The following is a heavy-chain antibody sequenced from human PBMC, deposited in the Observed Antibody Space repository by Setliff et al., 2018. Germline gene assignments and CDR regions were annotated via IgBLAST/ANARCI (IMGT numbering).Heavy chain of an antibody. Sequence: PGGSLRLSCAASGFFFRSYEMNWVRQTPGKGLEWVSYINSGGTKIYYADSVEGRFTISRDNGKNSLFLQMNSVRAEDTAVYYCARSRGDVWGKGTTVTVSS. V-gene: IGHV3-48*03. CDR1: GFFFRSYE. CDR2: INSGGTKI. D-gene: IGHD3-10*01. CDR3: ARSRGDV. J-gene: IGHJ6*04.